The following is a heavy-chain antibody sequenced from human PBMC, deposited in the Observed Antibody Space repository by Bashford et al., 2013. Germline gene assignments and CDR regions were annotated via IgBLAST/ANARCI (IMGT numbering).Heavy chain of an antibody. CDR2: IGNKAYSSTT. J-gene: IGHJ1*01. D-gene: IGHD2-2*01. V-gene: IGHV3-72*01. CDR3: AKEVKEYAGEWYFQD. Sequence: VRQAPGKGLEWVGRIGNKAYSSTTEYAASVKGRFIVSRDDSRNSLYLQMNSLKTEDTATYYCAKEVKEYAGEWYFQDWGQGTLVTVSS.